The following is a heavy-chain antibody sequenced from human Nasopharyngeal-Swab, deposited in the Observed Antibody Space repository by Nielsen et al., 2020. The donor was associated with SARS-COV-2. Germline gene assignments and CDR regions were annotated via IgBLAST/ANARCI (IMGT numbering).Heavy chain of an antibody. CDR2: IWYDGSNK. CDR3: ARGSSGLPDY. V-gene: IGHV3-33*01. Sequence: GGSRRPSCAASGFTFSSYGMHWVRQARGKGLEGVAVIWYDGSNKYYADSVKGRFTISRDNSKNTLYLQMNSLRAEDTAVYYCARGSSGLPDYWGQGTLATVSS. D-gene: IGHD3-22*01. J-gene: IGHJ4*02. CDR1: GFTFSSYG.